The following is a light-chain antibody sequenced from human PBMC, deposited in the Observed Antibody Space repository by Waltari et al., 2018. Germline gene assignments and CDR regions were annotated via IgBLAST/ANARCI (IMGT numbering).Light chain of an antibody. Sequence: EIVFTQSPATLSLSPGERATLSCRASQSVSSYLAWYQQKPDQAPRLLIYDASNRATGIPARFSGSGSGTDFTLTISSLEPEDFAVYYCQQRSNFGQGTRLEIK. V-gene: IGKV3-11*01. CDR1: QSVSSY. J-gene: IGKJ5*01. CDR3: QQRSN. CDR2: DAS.